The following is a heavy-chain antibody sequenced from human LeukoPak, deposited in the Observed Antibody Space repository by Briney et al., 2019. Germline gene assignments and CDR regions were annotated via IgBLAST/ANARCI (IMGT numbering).Heavy chain of an antibody. Sequence: PSETLSLTCTVSGGSISSSSYYWGWIRQPPGKGLEWIGSIYYSGSTYYNPSLKSRVTISVDTSKNQFSLKLSSVTAADTAVYYCARAEYHDFWSGYYPYYFDYWGQGTLVTVSS. J-gene: IGHJ4*02. D-gene: IGHD3-3*01. CDR1: GGSISSSSYY. V-gene: IGHV4-39*01. CDR2: IYYSGST. CDR3: ARAEYHDFWSGYYPYYFDY.